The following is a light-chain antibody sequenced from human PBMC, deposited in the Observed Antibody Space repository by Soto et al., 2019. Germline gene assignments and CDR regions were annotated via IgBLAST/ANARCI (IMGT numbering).Light chain of an antibody. CDR1: SSDVGGYNY. V-gene: IGLV2-14*03. J-gene: IGLJ1*01. CDR2: DVS. Sequence: QSVLTQPASVSGSPGQSITISCTGTSSDVGGYNYVSWYQHHPGKAPKLMIFDVSNRPSGVSNRFSGSKSSNTASLTISGLQPEDEADYYCSSYTTSNTRQIVFGTGTKSPS. CDR3: SSYTTSNTRQIV.